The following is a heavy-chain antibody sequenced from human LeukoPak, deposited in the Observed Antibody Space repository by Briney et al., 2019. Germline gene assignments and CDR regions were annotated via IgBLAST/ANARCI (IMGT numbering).Heavy chain of an antibody. V-gene: IGHV3-23*01. J-gene: IGHJ6*02. Sequence: GGSLRLSCAAAGFTFSSNXXXXVRQPXGXXXXXXSGISGSGGSTYYAXSXXGXXXIXRDKSKNTLYLQMNSLRVEDTAVYYCAKLESPYNYYGMDVWGQGTTVTVS. CDR2: ISGSGGST. D-gene: IGHD3-3*01. CDR3: AKLESPYNYYGMDV. CDR1: GFTFSSNX.